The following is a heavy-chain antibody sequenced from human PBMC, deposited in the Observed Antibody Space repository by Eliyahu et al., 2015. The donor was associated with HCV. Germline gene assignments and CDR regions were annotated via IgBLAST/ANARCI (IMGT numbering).Heavy chain of an antibody. Sequence: QVQLVESGGGVVQPGRSLRLSCAASGFTFSSVGMHWVRQAPGKGLEWVAVISXDGTNKFYADSVKGRFTISRDNSKNTLYLQMNSLRAADTAMYFCAKTNSGYTSYYFYYGMDVWGQGTTVTVSS. D-gene: IGHD5-12*01. J-gene: IGHJ6*02. CDR3: AKTNSGYTSYYFYYGMDV. V-gene: IGHV3-30*18. CDR2: ISXDGTNK. CDR1: GFTFSSVG.